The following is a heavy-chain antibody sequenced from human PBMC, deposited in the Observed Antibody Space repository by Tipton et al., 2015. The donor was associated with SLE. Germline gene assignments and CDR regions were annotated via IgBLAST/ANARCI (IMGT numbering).Heavy chain of an antibody. CDR3: ARVMGPG. D-gene: IGHD3-16*01. CDR1: GFNFGSYW. Sequence: SLRLSCAASGFNFGSYWMHWVRQVPGKGLVWVSRINTDGSTTSYADSVKGRFTVSRDNARNTLYLQMNSLRTEDTAVYYCARVMGPGWGQGTLVTVSS. V-gene: IGHV3-74*01. J-gene: IGHJ4*02. CDR2: INTDGSTT.